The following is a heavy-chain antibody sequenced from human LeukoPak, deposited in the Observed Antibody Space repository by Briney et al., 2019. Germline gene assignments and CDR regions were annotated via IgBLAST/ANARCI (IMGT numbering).Heavy chain of an antibody. Sequence: SETLSLTCAVYGGSFSGYYWSWIRQPPGKGLEWIGEINHSGSTNYNPSLKSRVTISVDTSKNQFSLKLSSVTAADTAVYYCARGSEMATITTYWGQGTLVTVSS. J-gene: IGHJ4*02. CDR2: INHSGST. CDR3: ARGSEMATITTY. V-gene: IGHV4-34*01. D-gene: IGHD5-24*01. CDR1: GGSFSGYY.